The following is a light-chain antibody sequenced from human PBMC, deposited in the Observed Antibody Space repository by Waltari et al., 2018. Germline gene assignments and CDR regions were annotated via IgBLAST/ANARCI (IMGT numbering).Light chain of an antibody. J-gene: IGLJ2*01. CDR1: SNDVGGDNS. CDR2: DVS. CDR3: SSQSSNNVVL. Sequence: QSALTQPASVSGSPGQSVTISCTGTSNDVGGDNSVSWYQEHPGQAPRVIIYDVSDRPSGVSDRFSGSKSGNTASLTISGLQAEDEADYYCSSQSSNNVVLFGGGTKLTVL. V-gene: IGLV2-14*01.